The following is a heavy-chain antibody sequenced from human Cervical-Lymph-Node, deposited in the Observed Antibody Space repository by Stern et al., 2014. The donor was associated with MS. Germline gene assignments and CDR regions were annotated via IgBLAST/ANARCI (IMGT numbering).Heavy chain of an antibody. CDR3: TISPVGGIDY. J-gene: IGHJ4*02. CDR1: GYTFTSYT. CDR2: INAGNGNT. V-gene: IGHV1-3*01. Sequence: QMQLVQYGVEVKKPGASVKVSCKASGYTFTSYTMHWVRQAPGQGLEWMGWINAGNGNTQYSQKFQGRVTFTRDTSANTAHMDLTSLRSEDTAVYYCTISPVGGIDYWGQGTLVTVSS. D-gene: IGHD1-26*01.